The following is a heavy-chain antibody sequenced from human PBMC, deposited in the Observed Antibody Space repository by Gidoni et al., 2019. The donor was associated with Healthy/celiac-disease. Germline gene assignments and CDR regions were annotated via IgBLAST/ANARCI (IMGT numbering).Heavy chain of an antibody. CDR2: INHSGST. D-gene: IGHD2-2*01. CDR1: GGSFSGYY. V-gene: IGHV4-34*01. CDR3: ARGRGIVGVRAAMAGGYFDY. J-gene: IGHJ4*02. Sequence: QVQLQQWGDGWFMTSETLSLTCAVYGGSFSGYYWRWIRQPPGKGLEWIGEINHSGSTNNNPSLKSRVTISVDTSKNQFSLKLSSVTAADTAVYYCARGRGIVGVRAAMAGGYFDYWGQGTLVTVSS.